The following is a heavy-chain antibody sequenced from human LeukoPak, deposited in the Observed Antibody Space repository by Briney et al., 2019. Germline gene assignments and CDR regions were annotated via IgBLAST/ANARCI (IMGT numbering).Heavy chain of an antibody. J-gene: IGHJ3*02. V-gene: IGHV3-74*01. Sequence: GGSLRLSCAASGFTFSSYWMHCVRQAPGKGLVWVSRINGDGTSTDYADSVKGRFSISRDNAKNTLYLQMNSLRSEDTAVYCCAKEPHSDYSDHTDSFDIWGQGTMVTVSS. CDR1: GFTFSSYW. CDR3: AKEPHSDYSDHTDSFDI. CDR2: INGDGTST. D-gene: IGHD4-17*01.